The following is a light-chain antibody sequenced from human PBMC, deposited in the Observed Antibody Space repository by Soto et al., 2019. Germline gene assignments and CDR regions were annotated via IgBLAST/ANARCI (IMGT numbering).Light chain of an antibody. CDR2: EVS. J-gene: IGLJ1*01. CDR3: SSYTSSSTRV. CDR1: SSDVGAYGY. Sequence: QSVLTQPASVSGSPGQSITISCTGTSSDVGAYGYVSWYQQHPDKAPKLMIYEVSYRPPGVSNRFSGSKSVNTATLTISGLQAEDEADYYCSSYTSSSTRVFGTGTKLTV. V-gene: IGLV2-14*03.